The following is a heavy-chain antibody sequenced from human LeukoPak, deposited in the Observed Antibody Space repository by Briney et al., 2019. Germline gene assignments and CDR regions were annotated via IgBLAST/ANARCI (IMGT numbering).Heavy chain of an antibody. D-gene: IGHD2-15*01. Sequence: PSETLSLTCTVSGGSINSYCWNWIRQSPGKGLEWIGYVYDSGTINYNPSLKSRVTISVDTSKKQFSLKLTSVTAADTAVYYCARLGMVVAATDNGMDVWGPGATVTVSS. J-gene: IGHJ6*02. CDR1: GGSINSYC. CDR3: ARLGMVVAATDNGMDV. CDR2: VYDSGTI. V-gene: IGHV4-59*08.